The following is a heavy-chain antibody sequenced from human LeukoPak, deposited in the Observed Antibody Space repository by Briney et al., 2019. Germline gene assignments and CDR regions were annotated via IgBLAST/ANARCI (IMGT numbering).Heavy chain of an antibody. J-gene: IGHJ4*02. CDR2: IFYGGST. CDR1: GFSFSSYT. V-gene: IGHV4-39*01. D-gene: IGHD3-10*01. CDR3: AGYGAGTMRDY. Sequence: GSLRLSCAASGFSFSSYTMSWVRQAPGKGLEWIGSIFYGGSTSYNPSLKGRVAISVDTSKNQFSLNLISVTAADAAVYYCAGYGAGTMRDYWGQGTLVTVSS.